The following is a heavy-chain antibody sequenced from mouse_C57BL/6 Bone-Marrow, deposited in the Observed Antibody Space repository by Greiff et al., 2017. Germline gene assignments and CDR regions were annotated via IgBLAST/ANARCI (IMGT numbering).Heavy chain of an antibody. D-gene: IGHD2-3*01. Sequence: VQLQQSGPGLVAPSQSLSITCTVSGFSLTSYGVHWVRQPPGKGLEWLVVIWSDGSTTYNSALKSRLSISKDNSKSQVFLKMNSRQTDDTAMYYCAREIYDGYGWFAYWGQGTLVTVSA. V-gene: IGHV2-6*03. J-gene: IGHJ3*01. CDR2: IWSDGST. CDR1: GFSLTSYG. CDR3: AREIYDGYGWFAY.